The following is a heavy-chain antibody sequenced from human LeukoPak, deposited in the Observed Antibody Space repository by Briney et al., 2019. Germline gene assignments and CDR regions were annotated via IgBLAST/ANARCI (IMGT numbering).Heavy chain of an antibody. CDR1: GFTFSSYA. Sequence: PGGSLRLSCAASGFTFSSYAMSWVRQAPGKGLEWVSAISGSGGSTYYADSVKGRFTISRDNSKNTLYLQMNSLRAEDTAVYYCARRYYDFWSGRLDAFDIWGQGTMGTVSS. V-gene: IGHV3-23*01. J-gene: IGHJ3*02. CDR3: ARRYYDFWSGRLDAFDI. D-gene: IGHD3-3*01. CDR2: ISGSGGST.